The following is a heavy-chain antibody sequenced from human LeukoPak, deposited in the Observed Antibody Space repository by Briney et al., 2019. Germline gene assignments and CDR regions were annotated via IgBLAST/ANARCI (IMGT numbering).Heavy chain of an antibody. V-gene: IGHV4-59*01. Sequence: PSETLSLTCTVSGGSISTYYWNWFRQPPGKGLEWIGYIYHSGSTNYNPSLQSRVTISVDTSKNQFSLNLNSVTAADTAVYYCARGGAARLHFQNWGQGTLVTVSS. CDR1: GGSISTYY. D-gene: IGHD6-6*01. CDR3: ARGGAARLHFQN. CDR2: IYHSGST. J-gene: IGHJ1*01.